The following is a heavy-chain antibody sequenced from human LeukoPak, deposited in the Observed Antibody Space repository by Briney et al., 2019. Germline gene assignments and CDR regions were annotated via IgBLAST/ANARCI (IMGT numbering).Heavy chain of an antibody. CDR3: ARSMTTVTTYFDY. CDR2: ISSNGGST. D-gene: IGHD4-17*01. CDR1: GFTFSSYA. Sequence: GGSLRLSCAASGFTFSSYAMHWVRQAPGKGLEYVSAISSNGGSTYYANSVKGRFTISRDNSKNTLYLQMGSLRAEDMAVYYCARSMTTVTTYFDYWGQGTLVTVSS. V-gene: IGHV3-64*01. J-gene: IGHJ4*02.